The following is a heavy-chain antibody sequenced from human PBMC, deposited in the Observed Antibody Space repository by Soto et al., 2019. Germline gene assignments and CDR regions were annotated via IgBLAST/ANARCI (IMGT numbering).Heavy chain of an antibody. CDR1: GGSISSYY. D-gene: IGHD4-17*01. CDR3: ARRYGDYFDY. J-gene: IGHJ4*02. Sequence: PSETLSLTCTVSGGSISSYYWSWIRQPPGKGLEWIGYIYYSGSTNYNPSLKSRVTISVDTSKNQFSLKLSSVTAADTAVYYCARRYGDYFDYWDQGTLVTVSS. CDR2: IYYSGST. V-gene: IGHV4-59*08.